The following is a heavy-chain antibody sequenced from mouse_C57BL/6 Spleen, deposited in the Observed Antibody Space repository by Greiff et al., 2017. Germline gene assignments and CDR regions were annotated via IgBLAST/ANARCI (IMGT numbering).Heavy chain of an antibody. CDR1: GFTFSDYG. D-gene: IGHD1-1*01. V-gene: IGHV5-17*01. CDR3: ASNYYCSSQPMDY. Sequence: EVKLMESGGGLVKPGGSLKLSCAASGFTFSDYGMHWVRQAPEKGLEWVAYISSGSSTIYYADTVKGRFTISRDNAKNTLFLQMTSLRSEDTAMYYCASNYYCSSQPMDYWGQGTSVTVSS. J-gene: IGHJ4*01. CDR2: ISSGSSTI.